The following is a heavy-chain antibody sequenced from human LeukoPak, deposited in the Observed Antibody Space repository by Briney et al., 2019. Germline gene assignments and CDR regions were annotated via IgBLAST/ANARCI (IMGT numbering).Heavy chain of an antibody. Sequence: GGSLRLSCAASGFTFSGYGMHWVRQAPGKGLEGVTGIAYDGSRKHYADSGRGRFTISRDNSRNTMHLQMNSLRVEDTAVYHCTRYDSSRFDPWGQGTLVIVSS. CDR2: IAYDGSRK. CDR1: GFTFSGYG. J-gene: IGHJ5*02. CDR3: TRYDSSRFDP. V-gene: IGHV3-30*03. D-gene: IGHD3-3*01.